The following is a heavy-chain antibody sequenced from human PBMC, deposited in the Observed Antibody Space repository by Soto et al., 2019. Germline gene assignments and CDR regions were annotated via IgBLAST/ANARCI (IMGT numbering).Heavy chain of an antibody. J-gene: IGHJ4*02. CDR2: ISYDGSNK. Sequence: GGSLRLSCAASGFTFSSYAMHWVRQAPGKGLEWVAVISYDGSNKYYADSVKGRFTISRDNSKNTLYLQMNSLRAEDTAVYYCARDPGPPSYSSGPNFDYWGQGTLVTVSS. D-gene: IGHD6-19*01. CDR1: GFTFSSYA. CDR3: ARDPGPPSYSSGPNFDY. V-gene: IGHV3-30-3*01.